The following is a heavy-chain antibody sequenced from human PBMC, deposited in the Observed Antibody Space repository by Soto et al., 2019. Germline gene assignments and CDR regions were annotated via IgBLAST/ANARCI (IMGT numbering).Heavy chain of an antibody. CDR1: GYSFTSLD. J-gene: IGHJ4*02. V-gene: IGHV1-8*01. D-gene: IGHD1-26*01. Sequence: QVQLVQSGAEVREPGASVKVSCKASGYSFTSLDINWVRQTAGQGLEWMGWMQPSTGRTGYAQKCQGRVTMTRDTSINTAYMELTTLTSDDTACDDCARGVSAGVDYWGQGTLVTVSS. CDR2: MQPSTGRT. CDR3: ARGVSAGVDY.